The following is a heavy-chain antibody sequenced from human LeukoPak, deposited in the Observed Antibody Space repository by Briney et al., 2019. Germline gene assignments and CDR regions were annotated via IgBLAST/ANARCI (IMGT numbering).Heavy chain of an antibody. Sequence: PSETLSLTCTVSGGSISSSSYYWGWIRQPPGKGLEWIGSIYYSGSTYYNPSLKSRVTISVDTSKNQLSLKLSSVTAADTAVYYCARLNVVIGAFDIWGQGTMVTVSS. CDR2: IYYSGST. V-gene: IGHV4-39*01. CDR3: ARLNVVIGAFDI. CDR1: GGSISSSSYY. D-gene: IGHD3-22*01. J-gene: IGHJ3*02.